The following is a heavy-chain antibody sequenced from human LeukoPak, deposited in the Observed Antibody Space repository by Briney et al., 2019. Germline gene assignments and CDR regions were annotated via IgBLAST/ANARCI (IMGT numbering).Heavy chain of an antibody. CDR2: IIPIFGTA. CDR3: ARSPVLLWFGESLHFDY. J-gene: IGHJ4*02. V-gene: IGHV1-69*05. D-gene: IGHD3-10*01. CDR1: GGTFSSYA. Sequence: GASVKVSCKASGGTFSSYAISWVRQAPGQGLEWMGGIIPIFGTANYAQKFQGRVTMTRDTSISTAYMELSRLRSDDTAVYYCARSPVLLWFGESLHFDYWGQGTLVTVSS.